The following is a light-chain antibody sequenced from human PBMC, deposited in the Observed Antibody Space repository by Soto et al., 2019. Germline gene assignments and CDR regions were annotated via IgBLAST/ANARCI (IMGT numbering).Light chain of an antibody. CDR2: DVS. CDR3: SSYTHSTXLV. CDR1: SSDVGSYNS. V-gene: IGLV2-18*02. J-gene: IGLJ2*01. Sequence: QSALTQPPSVSGSPGQSVTISCTGTSSDVGSYNSVSWYQQPPGTAPKLMIYDVSNRPSGVPDRFSGSKSGNTASLTISGLQAEDEADYYCSSYTHSTXLVXXXGTKLXXL.